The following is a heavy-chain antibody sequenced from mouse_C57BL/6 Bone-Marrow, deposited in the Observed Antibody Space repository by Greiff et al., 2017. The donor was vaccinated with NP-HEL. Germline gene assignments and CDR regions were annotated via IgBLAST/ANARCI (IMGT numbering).Heavy chain of an antibody. J-gene: IGHJ2*01. D-gene: IGHD1-1*01. CDR3: ARAYGSSPLGY. CDR2: IYPGDGDT. V-gene: IGHV1-82*01. CDR1: GYAFSSSW. Sequence: QVQLKQSGPELVKPGASVKISCKASGYAFSSSWMNWVKQRPGKGLEWIGRIYPGDGDTNYNGKFKGKATLTADKSSSTAYMQLSSLTSEDSAVYCCARAYGSSPLGYWGQGTTLTVSS.